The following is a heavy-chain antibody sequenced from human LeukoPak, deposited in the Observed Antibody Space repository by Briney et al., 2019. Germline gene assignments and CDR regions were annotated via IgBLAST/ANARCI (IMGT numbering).Heavy chain of an antibody. D-gene: IGHD5-12*01. CDR3: ARDAPQALAILHACDI. Sequence: GGSLRLSCAASGFTFSSYTMNWVRQAPGKGLEWVSKISSSSSTIYYADSVKGRFTISRDNAKNSLYLQMNSLRAEDTAVYYCARDAPQALAILHACDIWGHGTILTVSS. CDR2: ISSSSSTI. J-gene: IGHJ3*02. V-gene: IGHV3-48*01. CDR1: GFTFSSYT.